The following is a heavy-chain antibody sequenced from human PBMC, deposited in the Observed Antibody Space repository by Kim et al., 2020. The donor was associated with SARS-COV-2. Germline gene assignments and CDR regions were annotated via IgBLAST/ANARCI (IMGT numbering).Heavy chain of an antibody. CDR3: ARSEGRASWHQFDY. CDR2: IFYSGGT. Sequence: SETLSLTCTVSSDSFSAYYWSWIRQIPGKGLEWIGYIFYSGGTNYNPSLKSRATISWDTSRNQFSLDLTSVTQADTAVYYCARSEGRASWHQFDYWGQGVLVTVSS. V-gene: IGHV4-59*01. J-gene: IGHJ4*02. CDR1: SDSFSAYY.